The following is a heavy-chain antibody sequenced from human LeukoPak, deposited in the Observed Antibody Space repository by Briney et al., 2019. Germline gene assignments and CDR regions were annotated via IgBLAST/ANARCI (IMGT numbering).Heavy chain of an antibody. D-gene: IGHD5-18*01. J-gene: IGHJ4*02. V-gene: IGHV3-23*01. Sequence: GGSLRLSCAASGFTFSNFAMGWVRQAPGKGLEWVSAIGGSGGSTYCADSVKGRFTISRDNSKDTLYLQMNSLRAEDTAVYYCARGSAGIQLWLDYWGQGTLVTVSS. CDR1: GFTFSNFA. CDR3: ARGSAGIQLWLDY. CDR2: IGGSGGST.